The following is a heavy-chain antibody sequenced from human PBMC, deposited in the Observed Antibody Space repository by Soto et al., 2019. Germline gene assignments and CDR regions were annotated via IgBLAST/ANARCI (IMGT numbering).Heavy chain of an antibody. CDR1: GFTFSSYA. D-gene: IGHD3-16*02. V-gene: IGHV3-23*01. J-gene: IGHJ4*02. Sequence: GGSLRLSCVASGFTFSSYAMSWVRQAPGKGLEWVSTLSGSGGDTYYADSVNGRFTISRDKSKNTLYLQMDRLRVEDTAVYYCAKRGGYDYVWKSYPPDSWGQGTLVTVSS. CDR3: AKRGGYDYVWKSYPPDS. CDR2: LSGSGGDT.